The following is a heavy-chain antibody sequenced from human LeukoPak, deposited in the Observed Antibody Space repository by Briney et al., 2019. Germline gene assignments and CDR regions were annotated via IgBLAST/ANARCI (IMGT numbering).Heavy chain of an antibody. Sequence: SETLSLTCTVSDGSITNYDWSWVRQPPGKGLEFIGHVHYSGTANYNPSLRSRVTISIDTSKKHFFLKLKSVTAADTAVYYCAREAQGRAFDIWGQGTMVTVSS. CDR3: AREAQGRAFDI. CDR1: DGSITNYD. V-gene: IGHV4-59*01. CDR2: VHYSGTA. J-gene: IGHJ3*02.